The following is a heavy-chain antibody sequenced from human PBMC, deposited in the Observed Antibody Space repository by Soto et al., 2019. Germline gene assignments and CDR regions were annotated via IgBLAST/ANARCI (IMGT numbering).Heavy chain of an antibody. J-gene: IGHJ4*02. D-gene: IGHD6-13*01. CDR1: GYTFTSYD. Sequence: QVQLVQSGAEVKKPGASVKVSCKASGYTFTSYDINWVRQATGQGLEWMGWMNPNSGNTGYAQKFQGRVTMTRNTPISTAYMELSSLRSEDTAVYYCASGRRYSSSWGHGVTAMRLGYWGQGTLVTVSS. CDR3: ASGRRYSSSWGHGVTAMRLGY. CDR2: MNPNSGNT. V-gene: IGHV1-8*01.